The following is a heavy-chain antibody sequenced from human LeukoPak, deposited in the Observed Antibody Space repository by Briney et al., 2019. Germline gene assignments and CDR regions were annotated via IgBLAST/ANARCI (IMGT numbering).Heavy chain of an antibody. CDR3: AKGHSDYGTGFDC. J-gene: IGHJ4*02. V-gene: IGHV3-53*01. Sequence: GGSLRLSCAASGLTVSSNYMSWVRQAPGKGLEWVSLIYSCSSTYYADSVKGRFTISRDNSKSTLYLQMPSLRAEDTAVYYCAKGHSDYGTGFDCWGQGTVVTVSS. D-gene: IGHD4-17*01. CDR1: GLTVSSNY. CDR2: IYSCSST.